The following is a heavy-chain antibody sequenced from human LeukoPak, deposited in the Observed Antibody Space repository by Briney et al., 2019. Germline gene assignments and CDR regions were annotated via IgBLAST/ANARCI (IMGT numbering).Heavy chain of an antibody. V-gene: IGHV1-2*02. J-gene: IGHJ3*01. Sequence: ASVKVSCKASGYTFTDYYIHWMRQAPGQGLEWMGWINPKRGVTTYAQKFQGRVTMTRDTSITTAYMELTRLRSDDTTIYYCARERNHGDYGNAFDVWGQGTKVTVSS. CDR3: ARERNHGDYGNAFDV. D-gene: IGHD4-17*01. CDR1: GYTFTDYY. CDR2: INPKRGVT.